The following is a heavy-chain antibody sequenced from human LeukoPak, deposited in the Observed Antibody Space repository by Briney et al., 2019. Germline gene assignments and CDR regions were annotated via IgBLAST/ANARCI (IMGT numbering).Heavy chain of an antibody. D-gene: IGHD3-3*01. Sequence: PGRSLRLSCAASGFTFSSYGMQWVRQAPGKGLEWVAVIWYDGSNKYYADSVKGRFTISRDNSKNTLDLQMNSLRAEDTAVYYCARDRSYDFWSGYSTPDYWGQGTLVTVSS. CDR1: GFTFSSYG. CDR3: ARDRSYDFWSGYSTPDY. J-gene: IGHJ4*02. V-gene: IGHV3-33*01. CDR2: IWYDGSNK.